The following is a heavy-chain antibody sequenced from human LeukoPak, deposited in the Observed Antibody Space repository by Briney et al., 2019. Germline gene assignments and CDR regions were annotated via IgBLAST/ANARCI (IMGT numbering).Heavy chain of an antibody. CDR1: GFTFSNAW. Sequence: GGSLRLSCAASGFTFSNAWMSWVRQAPGKGLEWVGRIKSKTDGGTTDYAAPVKGRFTISRDDSKNTLYLQMNSLKTEDTAVYYCTTEHPIVWELQPPGDYWGQGTLVTVSS. V-gene: IGHV3-15*01. CDR3: TTEHPIVWELQPPGDY. D-gene: IGHD1-26*01. CDR2: IKSKTDGGTT. J-gene: IGHJ4*02.